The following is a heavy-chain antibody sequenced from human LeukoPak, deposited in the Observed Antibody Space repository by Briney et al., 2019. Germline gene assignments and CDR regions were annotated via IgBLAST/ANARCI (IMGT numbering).Heavy chain of an antibody. CDR2: IYHSGSA. Sequence: KTSQTLSLTCTVSGGSIGSGNYYWSWIRQHPGQGLEWIGYIYHSGSAYYNPPLKSRLTMSVDPSKNQFSLKLSSVTAADTAVYYCARVVPSYYDGSGYYFDYWGQGARVTVSS. CDR3: ARVVPSYYDGSGYYFDY. D-gene: IGHD3-22*01. J-gene: IGHJ4*02. CDR1: GGSIGSGNYY. V-gene: IGHV4-31*03.